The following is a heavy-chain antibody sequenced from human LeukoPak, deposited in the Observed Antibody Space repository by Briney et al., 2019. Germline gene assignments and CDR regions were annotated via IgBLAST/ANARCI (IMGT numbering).Heavy chain of an antibody. D-gene: IGHD2-2*03. V-gene: IGHV3-30*04. CDR2: TSDDGNDK. Sequence: GRSLRLSCAASVFTFSSSSMRWVRQAQDKGLEWVAVTSDDGNDKYYADSVKGRFTISRDNSKNTLYLQMNSLRGEDTAIYYCATVDDLDAFGIWGQGTMVTVSS. CDR1: VFTFSSSS. CDR3: ATVDDLDAFGI. J-gene: IGHJ3*02.